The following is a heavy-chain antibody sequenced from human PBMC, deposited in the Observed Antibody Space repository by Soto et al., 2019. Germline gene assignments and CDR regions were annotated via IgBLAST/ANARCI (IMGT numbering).Heavy chain of an antibody. V-gene: IGHV3-23*01. D-gene: IGHD1-20*01. CDR3: AAYNTSRHAAFDI. J-gene: IGHJ3*02. CDR2: ISGSGGST. Sequence: EVQLLESGGGLVQPGGSLRLSCAASGFTFSSYAMSWVRQAPGKGLEWVSAISGSGGSTYYADSVKGRFTISRDNSKNTLYLQMNSLRVEDTAVYYCAAYNTSRHAAFDIWGQGRTVIVSS. CDR1: GFTFSSYA.